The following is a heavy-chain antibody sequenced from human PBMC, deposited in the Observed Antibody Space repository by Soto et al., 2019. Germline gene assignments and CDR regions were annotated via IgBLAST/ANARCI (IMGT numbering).Heavy chain of an antibody. Sequence: GESLKISCKGSGYSFTSYWIGWVRQMPGKGLEWMGIIYPGDSDTRYSPSFQGQVTISADKSISTAYLQWSSLKASDTAMYYCAISFIAVAGTGGFDYWGQGTLVTVSS. D-gene: IGHD6-19*01. V-gene: IGHV5-51*01. J-gene: IGHJ4*02. CDR2: IYPGDSDT. CDR1: GYSFTSYW. CDR3: AISFIAVAGTGGFDY.